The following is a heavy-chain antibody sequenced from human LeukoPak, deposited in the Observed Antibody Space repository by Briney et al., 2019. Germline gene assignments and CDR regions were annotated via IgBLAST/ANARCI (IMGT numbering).Heavy chain of an antibody. CDR3: ASRYVSGEEYYYYYMDV. D-gene: IGHD3-10*01. J-gene: IGHJ6*03. CDR1: GYTVTSYD. Sequence: GASVKVSCKASGYTVTSYDIDWVRQATGQGLEWMGWMNANSGNTGYAQKFQGRVTMTRNTSMSTDYMELSSLRSEDTAVYYCASRYVSGEEYYYYYMDVWGKGTTVTVSS. CDR2: MNANSGNT. V-gene: IGHV1-8*01.